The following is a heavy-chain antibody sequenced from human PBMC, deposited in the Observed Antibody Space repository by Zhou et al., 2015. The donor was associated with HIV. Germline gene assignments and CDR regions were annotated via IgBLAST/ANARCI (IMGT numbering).Heavy chain of an antibody. CDR3: AKVGVVITTLDY. V-gene: IGHV3-30*18. Sequence: QVQLVESGGGVVQPGRSLRLSCAASGFTFSSYGMHWVRQAPGKGLEWVAVISYDGSNKYYADSVKGRFTISRDNSKNTLYLQMNSLRAEDTAVYYCAKVGVVITTLDYWGQGTLVTVSS. CDR1: GFTFSSYG. D-gene: IGHD3-22*01. CDR2: ISYDGSNK. J-gene: IGHJ4*02.